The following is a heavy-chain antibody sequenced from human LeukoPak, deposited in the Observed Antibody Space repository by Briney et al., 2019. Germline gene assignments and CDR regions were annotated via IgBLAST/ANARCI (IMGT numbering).Heavy chain of an antibody. J-gene: IGHJ5*02. V-gene: IGHV3-33*01. CDR1: GFTFSSSG. CDR2: ILYNGGSK. D-gene: IGHD2-15*01. Sequence: GGSLRLSCAASGFTFSSSGMHWVRQAPGKGLEWVAVILYNGGSKYYADSVKGRFTISRDNSKNTLYLQMNSLRVEDTAVYYCARAGGYCSGGSCYRGYSWFDPWGQGTLVTVSS. CDR3: ARAGGYCSGGSCYRGYSWFDP.